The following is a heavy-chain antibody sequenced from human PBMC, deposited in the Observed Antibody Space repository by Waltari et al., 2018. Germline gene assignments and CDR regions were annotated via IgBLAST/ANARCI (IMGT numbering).Heavy chain of an antibody. J-gene: IGHJ6*02. Sequence: EVQLVQSGAAVRKSGESLTISCKGSGYTFTDYWVAWMRQRPGKGLEWMGAIWPRDSDARYSPSFEGQVTISADKSLSTTYLQWSSMKASDTAIYYCARRFPVGYYYGLDVWGQGTAVTVSS. CDR1: GYTFTDYW. CDR2: IWPRDSDA. V-gene: IGHV5-51*01. CDR3: ARRFPVGYYYGLDV.